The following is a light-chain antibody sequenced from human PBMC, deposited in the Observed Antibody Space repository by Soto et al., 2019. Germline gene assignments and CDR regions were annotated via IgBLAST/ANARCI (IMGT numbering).Light chain of an antibody. J-gene: IGLJ2*01. CDR2: EVT. CDR1: NSDIGSYDY. CDR3: TSYSSIPPHVL. Sequence: QSVLTQPASVSGSRGQSITISWTGTNSDIGSYDYVSWYQHHPGTAPKLIIFEVTYRFSGVSGRFSASKSANTASLTISGLQPEDEAVYYCTSYSSIPPHVLFGGGTKVTVL. V-gene: IGLV2-14*01.